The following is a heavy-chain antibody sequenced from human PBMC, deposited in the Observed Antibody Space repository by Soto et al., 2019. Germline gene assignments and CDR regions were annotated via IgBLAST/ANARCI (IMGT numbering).Heavy chain of an antibody. V-gene: IGHV4-31*03. Sequence: QVQLQESGPGLVKPSQTLSLTCTVSGGSISSGGYYWSWIRQHPGKGLEWIGYIYYSGSTYYNPSLEVRVTISVDTSKNQFSLKLSSVTAADTAVYYCARDLRQYYYDSSGYYWGWFDPWGQGTLVTVSS. CDR1: GGSISSGGYY. D-gene: IGHD3-22*01. J-gene: IGHJ5*02. CDR3: ARDLRQYYYDSSGYYWGWFDP. CDR2: IYYSGST.